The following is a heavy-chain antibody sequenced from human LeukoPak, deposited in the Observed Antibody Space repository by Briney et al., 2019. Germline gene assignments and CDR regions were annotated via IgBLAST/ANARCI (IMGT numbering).Heavy chain of an antibody. CDR2: VNTDGSGT. Sequence: GGSLRLSCAASGFSLSSYWMHWVRQAPGKGLVWVSRVNTDGSGTSYADSVKGRFTISRDNAKNTLYLQMNSLRAEDTAVYYCGGSGSDFDYWGQGTLVTVSS. CDR1: GFSLSSYW. J-gene: IGHJ4*02. D-gene: IGHD1-26*01. V-gene: IGHV3-74*01. CDR3: GGSGSDFDY.